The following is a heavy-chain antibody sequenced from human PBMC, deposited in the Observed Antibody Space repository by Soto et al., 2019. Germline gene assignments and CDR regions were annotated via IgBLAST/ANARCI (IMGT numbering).Heavy chain of an antibody. Sequence: ASVKVSCKASGYTFTSYGITWVRQAPGQGLEYMGWISAYNGNTNYAQKLQGSVTMTADTSTNTAYMELRSLRSDDTAVYYCARYCSGGSCDSNTAFDIWGQGTMVTVSS. CDR3: ARYCSGGSCDSNTAFDI. J-gene: IGHJ3*02. CDR1: GYTFTSYG. D-gene: IGHD2-15*01. CDR2: ISAYNGNT. V-gene: IGHV1-18*01.